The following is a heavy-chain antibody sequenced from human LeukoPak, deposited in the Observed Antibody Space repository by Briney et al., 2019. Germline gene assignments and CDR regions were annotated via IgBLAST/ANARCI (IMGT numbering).Heavy chain of an antibody. CDR2: IYYSGST. CDR3: ARVRRAGSD. CDR1: GGSISSSSYY. J-gene: IGHJ4*02. Sequence: SETLSLTCTVSGGSISSSSYYWGWIRQPPGKGLEWIGSIYYSGSTYYNPSLKSRVTISVDTSKNQFSLKLSSVTAADTAVYYCARVRRAGSDWGQGTLVTVSS. V-gene: IGHV4-39*01. D-gene: IGHD1-26*01.